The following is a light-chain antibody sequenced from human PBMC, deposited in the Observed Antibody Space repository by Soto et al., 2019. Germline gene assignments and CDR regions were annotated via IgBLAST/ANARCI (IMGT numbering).Light chain of an antibody. CDR2: GTS. Sequence: EIVLTQSPGTLSLSPGESATLSCRASRGVTNNYLAWYQRTPGQAPRLLIYGTSYRATDIPRRFSGSGSGTDFTLTISRLEPEDFAVYYWLQYGSSTPTFGQGTKVESK. CDR1: RGVTNNY. CDR3: LQYGSSTPT. V-gene: IGKV3-20*01. J-gene: IGKJ1*01.